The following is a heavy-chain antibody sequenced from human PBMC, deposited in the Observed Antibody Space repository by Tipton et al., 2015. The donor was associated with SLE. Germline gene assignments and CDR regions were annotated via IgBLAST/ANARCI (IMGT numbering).Heavy chain of an antibody. V-gene: IGHV4-39*02. D-gene: IGHD4-17*01. Sequence: TLSLTCAVYGGSISSSSYYWSWIRQSPGKGLEWIGEVNHSGGSDYNPSLKSRVTISVDTSKNHFSLKLSSVTAADTAVYYCARDLDGDYAGYFDLWGRGTLVTVSS. CDR2: VNHSGGS. J-gene: IGHJ2*01. CDR3: ARDLDGDYAGYFDL. CDR1: GGSISSSSYY.